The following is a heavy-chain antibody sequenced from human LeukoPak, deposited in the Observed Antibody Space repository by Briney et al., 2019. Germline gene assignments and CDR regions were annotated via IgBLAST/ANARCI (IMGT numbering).Heavy chain of an antibody. CDR2: INHSGST. D-gene: IGHD2-15*01. V-gene: IGHV4-34*01. CDR1: GGSFSGYY. CDR3: ARGSGATPPYYYYYMDV. Sequence: SETLSLTCAVYGGSFSGYYWSWIRQPPGKGLEWIGEINHSGSTNYNPSLKSRVTISVDTSKNQFSLKLSSVTAADTAVYYCARGSGATPPYYYYYMDVWGKGTTVTISS. J-gene: IGHJ6*03.